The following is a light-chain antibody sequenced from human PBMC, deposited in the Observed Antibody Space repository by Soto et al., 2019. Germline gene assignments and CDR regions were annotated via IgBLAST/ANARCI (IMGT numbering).Light chain of an antibody. CDR3: SSYTSSSTLV. V-gene: IGLV2-14*01. CDR2: EVS. CDR1: SSDVGGYNS. Sequence: QSVLTQPASVSGSPGQSITISCTGTSSDVGGYNSVSWYQQHPGKAPKLMIYEVSNRPSGVSNRFSGSKSGNTASLTISGLQAEDEADYDGSSYTSSSTLVFGTGTKVTVL. J-gene: IGLJ1*01.